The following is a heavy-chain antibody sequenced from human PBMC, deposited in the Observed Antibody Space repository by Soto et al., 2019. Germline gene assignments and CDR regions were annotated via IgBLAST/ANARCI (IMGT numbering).Heavy chain of an antibody. Sequence: PSETLSLTCTVSGGSISSYYWSWIRQPPGKGLEWIGYIYYSGSTNYNPSLKSRVTISVDTSKNQFSLKLSSVTAADTAVYYCARDGFWSGRAFDPWGQGTLVTVSS. V-gene: IGHV4-59*01. CDR2: IYYSGST. CDR1: GGSISSYY. D-gene: IGHD3-3*01. CDR3: ARDGFWSGRAFDP. J-gene: IGHJ5*02.